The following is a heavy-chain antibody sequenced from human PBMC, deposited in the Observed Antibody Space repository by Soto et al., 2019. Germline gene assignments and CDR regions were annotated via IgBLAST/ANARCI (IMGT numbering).Heavy chain of an antibody. CDR1: GYTFTGYY. V-gene: IGHV1-2*04. CDR2: INPNSGGT. CDR3: ASGRKSLRYFDWFPGGMDV. J-gene: IGHJ6*02. Sequence: ASVKVSCKASGYTFTGYYMHWVRQAPGQGLEWMGWINPNSGGTNYAQKFQGWVTMTRDTSISTAYMELSRLRSDDTAVYYCASGRKSLRYFDWFPGGMDVWGQGTTVTVSS. D-gene: IGHD3-9*01.